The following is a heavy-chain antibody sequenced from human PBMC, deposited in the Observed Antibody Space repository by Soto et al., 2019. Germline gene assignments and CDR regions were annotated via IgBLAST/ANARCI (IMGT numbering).Heavy chain of an antibody. D-gene: IGHD4-17*01. CDR1: GGSISSYY. CDR2: IYYSGST. V-gene: IGHV4-59*01. J-gene: IGHJ6*03. CDR3: ARVYGDYVRNYYYYYMDV. Sequence: SETLSLTCTVSGGSISSYYWSWIRQPPGKGLEWIWYIYYSGSTNYNPSLKSRVTISVDTSKNQFSLKLSSVTAADTAVYYCARVYGDYVRNYYYYYMDVWGKGTTVTVSS.